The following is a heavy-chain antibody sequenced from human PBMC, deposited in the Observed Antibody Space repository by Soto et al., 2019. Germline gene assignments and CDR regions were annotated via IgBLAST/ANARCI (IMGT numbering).Heavy chain of an antibody. V-gene: IGHV4-34*01. J-gene: IGHJ5*02. D-gene: IGHD3-3*01. Sequence: SETLSLTCAVYGGSFSGYYWSWIRQPPGKGLEWIGEINHSGSTNYNPSLKSRVTISVDTSKNQSSLKLSSVTAADTAVYYCARSAGPIGYDFWSGFRPIVWFDPWGQGTLVTVSS. CDR1: GGSFSGYY. CDR3: ARSAGPIGYDFWSGFRPIVWFDP. CDR2: INHSGST.